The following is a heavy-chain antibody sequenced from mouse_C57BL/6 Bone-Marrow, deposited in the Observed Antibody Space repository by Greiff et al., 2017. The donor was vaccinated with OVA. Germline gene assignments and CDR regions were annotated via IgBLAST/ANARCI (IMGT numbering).Heavy chain of an antibody. V-gene: IGHV3-6*01. CDR3: ARGPYYYGMDY. CDR2: ISYDGSN. CDR1: GYSITSGYY. Sequence: EVQLQESGPGLVKPSQSLSLTCSVTGYSITSGYYWNWIRQFPGNKLEWMGYISYDGSNNYNPSLKNRISITRDTSKNQFFLKLNSVTTEDTATYYWARGPYYYGMDYWGQGTSVTVSS. J-gene: IGHJ4*01.